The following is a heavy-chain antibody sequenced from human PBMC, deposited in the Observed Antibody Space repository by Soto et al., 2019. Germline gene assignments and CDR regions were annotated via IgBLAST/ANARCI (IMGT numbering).Heavy chain of an antibody. D-gene: IGHD3-9*01. J-gene: IGHJ6*03. CDR2: INHSGST. CDR1: GGSFSGYY. Sequence: SETLSLTCAVYGGSFSGYYWSWIRQPPGKGLEWIGEINHSGSTNYNPSLKSRVTISVDTSKNQFSLKLSSVTAADTAVYYCARAQADILTGYYDTNYYYYMDVWGKGTTVTVSS. CDR3: ARAQADILTGYYDTNYYYYMDV. V-gene: IGHV4-34*01.